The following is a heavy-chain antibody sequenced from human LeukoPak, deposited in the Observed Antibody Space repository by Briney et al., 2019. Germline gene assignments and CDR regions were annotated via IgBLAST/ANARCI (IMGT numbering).Heavy chain of an antibody. CDR1: GLTFSSYE. Sequence: GGSLRLSCAVSGLTFSSYEMNWVRQAPGKGLEWVSYISSSGTTLYYADSVKGRFTTSRDNAKNSLYLQMNSLRAEDTAVYYCARDYYDSGAYYDLDAFDIWGQGTMVTVSS. CDR2: ISSSGTTL. D-gene: IGHD3-22*01. V-gene: IGHV3-48*03. CDR3: ARDYYDSGAYYDLDAFDI. J-gene: IGHJ3*02.